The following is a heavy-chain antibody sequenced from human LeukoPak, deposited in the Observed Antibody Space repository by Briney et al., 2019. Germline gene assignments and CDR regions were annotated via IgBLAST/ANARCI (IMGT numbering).Heavy chain of an antibody. Sequence: GGSLRLSCAASGFTFSSYWMSWVRQAPGKGLEWVSAISGSGGSTYYADSVKGRFTIFRDNSKNTLYLQMNSLRAEDTAVYYCARVYSGSFSPFDYWGQGTLVTVSS. D-gene: IGHD1-26*01. J-gene: IGHJ4*02. CDR3: ARVYSGSFSPFDY. V-gene: IGHV3-23*01. CDR1: GFTFSSYW. CDR2: ISGSGGST.